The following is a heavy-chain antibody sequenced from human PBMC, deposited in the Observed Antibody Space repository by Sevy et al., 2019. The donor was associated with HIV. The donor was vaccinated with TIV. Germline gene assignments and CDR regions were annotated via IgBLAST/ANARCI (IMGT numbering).Heavy chain of an antibody. D-gene: IGHD2-15*01. J-gene: IGHJ3*02. CDR1: GFTFSNAW. CDR3: TTGPPLIGYCSGGSYPLNGQNAFDI. Sequence: GGSLRLSCAASGFTFSNAWMSWVRQAPGKGLEWVGRIKSKTDGGTTDYAAPVKGRFTISRDDSKNTLYLQMNSLKTEDTAVYYCTTGPPLIGYCSGGSYPLNGQNAFDIWGQGTMVTVSS. V-gene: IGHV3-15*01. CDR2: IKSKTDGGTT.